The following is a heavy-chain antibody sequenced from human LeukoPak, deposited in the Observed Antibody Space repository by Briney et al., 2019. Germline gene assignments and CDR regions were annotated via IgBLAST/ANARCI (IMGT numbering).Heavy chain of an antibody. Sequence: PSETLSLTCTVSGGSISSYYWSWIRQPAGKGLGWIGRIYTSGSTNYNPSLKSRVTMSVDTSKDQFSLKLSSVTAADTAVYYCARTYYDFWSGYLDRPSSFDPWGQGTLVTVSS. CDR2: IYTSGST. D-gene: IGHD3-3*01. J-gene: IGHJ5*02. CDR3: ARTYYDFWSGYLDRPSSFDP. CDR1: GGSISSYY. V-gene: IGHV4-4*07.